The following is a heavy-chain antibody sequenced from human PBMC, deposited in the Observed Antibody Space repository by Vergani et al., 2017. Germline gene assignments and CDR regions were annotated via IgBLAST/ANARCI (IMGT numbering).Heavy chain of an antibody. D-gene: IGHD1-1*01. CDR2: ISWDGGST. CDR1: GFTFDDYT. J-gene: IGHJ6*02. V-gene: IGHV3-43*01. CDR3: SVGGRTRLGYYYYGMDV. Sequence: EVQLVESGGVVVQPGGSLRLSCAASGFTFDDYTIHWVRPAPGKGLGWVSLISWDGGSTYYADSVKGRFTISRDNSKNSLCLQMNSLRTEDTALYDCSVGGRTRLGYYYYGMDVWGQGTTVSVSS.